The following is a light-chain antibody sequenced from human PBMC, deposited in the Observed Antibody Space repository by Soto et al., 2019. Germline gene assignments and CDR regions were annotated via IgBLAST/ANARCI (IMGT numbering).Light chain of an antibody. V-gene: IGLV1-47*01. J-gene: IGLJ3*02. CDR1: SSNIGRNY. CDR2: RNN. CDR3: ATWDDSLSGWV. Sequence: QSVLTQPPSASGTPGQRVTISCSGSSSNIGRNYVYWYQQFPGTAPKLLIYRNNQRPSGVPDRFSGSESGTSASLAISGLRSEGEADYYCATWDDSLSGWVFGGGTKLTVL.